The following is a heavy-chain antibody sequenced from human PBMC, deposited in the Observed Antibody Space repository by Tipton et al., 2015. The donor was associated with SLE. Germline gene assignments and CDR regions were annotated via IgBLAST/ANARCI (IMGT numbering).Heavy chain of an antibody. CDR2: ISASGST. Sequence: TLSLTCTVSGFSINSYFWSWIRQPAGKELEWIGRISASGSTFYNPSLKSRVTMLVDTSKNEFSLTLSSVTAADTAVYYCTRRTIDVRPYYFDYWGQGTLVTVSS. V-gene: IGHV4-4*07. D-gene: IGHD3-10*02. J-gene: IGHJ4*02. CDR3: TRRTIDVRPYYFDY. CDR1: GFSINSYF.